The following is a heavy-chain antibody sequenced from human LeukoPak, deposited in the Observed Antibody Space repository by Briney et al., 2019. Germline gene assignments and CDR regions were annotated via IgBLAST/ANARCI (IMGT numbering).Heavy chain of an antibody. CDR1: GFTFSRYG. V-gene: IGHV3-33*01. CDR3: ARDNDGDSFDAFDI. J-gene: IGHJ3*02. Sequence: ARSLRLSCAASGFTFSRYGMHWVRQAPGKGLEWVAVMWYDGSNRNYADSVKGRFTISRDNSKNTLYLQMNSLRAEDTAVYYCARDNDGDSFDAFDIWGQGTMVTVSS. D-gene: IGHD4-17*01. CDR2: MWYDGSNR.